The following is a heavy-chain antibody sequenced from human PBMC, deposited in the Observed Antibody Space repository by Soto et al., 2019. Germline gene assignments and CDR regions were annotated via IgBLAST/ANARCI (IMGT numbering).Heavy chain of an antibody. V-gene: IGHV1-69*13. CDR1: GGTFSSYA. Sequence: SVKVSCKASGGTFSSYAISWVRQAPGQGLEWMGGIIPIFGTANYAQKFQGRVTITADESTSTAYMELSSLRSEDTAVYYCAREGYCSGGSCYSWFDPWGQGTLVTVSS. D-gene: IGHD2-15*01. CDR3: AREGYCSGGSCYSWFDP. J-gene: IGHJ5*02. CDR2: IIPIFGTA.